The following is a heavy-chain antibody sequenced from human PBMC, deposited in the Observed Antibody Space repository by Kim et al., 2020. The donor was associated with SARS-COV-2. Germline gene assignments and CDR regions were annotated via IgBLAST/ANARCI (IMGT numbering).Heavy chain of an antibody. CDR1: GGSISSGDYY. Sequence: SETLSLTCTVSGGSISSGDYYWSWIRQPPGKGLEWIGYIYYSGSTYYNPSLKSRVTISVDTSKNQFSLKLSSVTAADTAVYYCARVSSGYYQSPFDYWGQGTLVTVSS. J-gene: IGHJ4*02. V-gene: IGHV4-30-4*01. D-gene: IGHD3-22*01. CDR3: ARVSSGYYQSPFDY. CDR2: IYYSGST.